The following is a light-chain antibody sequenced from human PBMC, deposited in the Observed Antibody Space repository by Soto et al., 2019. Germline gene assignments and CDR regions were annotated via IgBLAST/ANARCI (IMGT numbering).Light chain of an antibody. V-gene: IGLV2-14*01. CDR1: SSDIGTYNY. J-gene: IGLJ3*02. CDR3: STYTNSIAV. CDR2: EVS. Sequence: QSALTQPASVSGSPGQSITISCTGTSSDIGTYNYASWYQQHPGKAPKLMIYEVSDRPSGVSNRFSGSKSGNTASLTISGLQAEDEAHYYCSTYTNSIAVFGGGTKVTVL.